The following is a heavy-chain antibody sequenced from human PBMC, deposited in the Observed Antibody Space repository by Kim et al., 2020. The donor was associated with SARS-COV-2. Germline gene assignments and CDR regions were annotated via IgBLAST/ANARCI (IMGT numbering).Heavy chain of an antibody. Sequence: VEGRFTISRDNSKNMVHLQMNSLRSDETAVYFCARDKGVAASGTSSFDSWGQGTLVTVSS. J-gene: IGHJ4*02. D-gene: IGHD6-13*01. CDR3: ARDKGVAASGTSSFDS. V-gene: IGHV3-30*01.